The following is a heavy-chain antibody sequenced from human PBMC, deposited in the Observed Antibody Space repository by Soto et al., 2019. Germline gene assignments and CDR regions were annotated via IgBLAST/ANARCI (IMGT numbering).Heavy chain of an antibody. Sequence: GGSLRLSCAASGFTFSSYAMSWVRQAPGKGLEWVSAISGSGGSTYYADSVKGRFTISRDNSKNTLYLQMNSLRAEDTAVYYCAKDFGYYDSSGYYFDDWGQGTLVTVSS. CDR2: ISGSGGST. V-gene: IGHV3-23*01. CDR3: AKDFGYYDSSGYYFDD. CDR1: GFTFSSYA. D-gene: IGHD3-22*01. J-gene: IGHJ4*02.